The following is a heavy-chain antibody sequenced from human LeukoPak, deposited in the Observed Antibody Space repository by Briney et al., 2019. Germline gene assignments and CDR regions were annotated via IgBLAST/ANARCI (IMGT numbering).Heavy chain of an antibody. Sequence: KAGGSLRLSCAASGFTFSSYAMSWVRQAPGKGLEWVSAISGSGGSTYYADSVKGRFTISRDNSKNTLYLQMNSLRAEDTAVYYCARGSNSNYDYFDYWGQGTLVTVSS. CDR3: ARGSNSNYDYFDY. D-gene: IGHD4-11*01. CDR2: ISGSGGST. V-gene: IGHV3-23*01. CDR1: GFTFSSYA. J-gene: IGHJ4*02.